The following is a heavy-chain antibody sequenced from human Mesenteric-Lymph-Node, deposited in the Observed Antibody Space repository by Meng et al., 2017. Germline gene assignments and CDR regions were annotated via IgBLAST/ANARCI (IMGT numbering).Heavy chain of an antibody. V-gene: IGHV1-69*05. CDR1: GGTFSSYA. D-gene: IGHD3-16*02. CDR3: ARGRDTYYDYVWGSYRPYDAFDI. Sequence: SVKVSCKASGGTFSSYAISWVRQAPGQGLEWMGGIIPIFGTANYAQKFQGRVTITTDESTSTAYMELSSLRSEDTAVYYCARGRDTYYDYVWGSYRPYDAFDIWGQGTMVTVSS. J-gene: IGHJ3*02. CDR2: IIPIFGTA.